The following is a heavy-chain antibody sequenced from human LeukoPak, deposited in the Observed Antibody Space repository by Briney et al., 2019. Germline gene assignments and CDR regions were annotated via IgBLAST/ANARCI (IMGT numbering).Heavy chain of an antibody. D-gene: IGHD5-18*01. CDR2: ISGSGGST. CDR1: GFTFSSHA. J-gene: IGHJ5*02. CDR3: AKELRGYSYGLRNNWFDP. Sequence: GGSLRLSCAASGFTFSSHAMSWVRQAPGKGLEWVSGISGSGGSTYYADSVKGRFTISRDNSKNTLYLQMNSLRAEDTAVYYCAKELRGYSYGLRNNWFDPWGQETRDTVSS. V-gene: IGHV3-23*01.